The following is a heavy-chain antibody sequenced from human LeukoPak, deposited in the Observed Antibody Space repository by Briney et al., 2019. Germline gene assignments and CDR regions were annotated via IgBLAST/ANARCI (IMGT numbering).Heavy chain of an antibody. D-gene: IGHD3-9*01. Sequence: GGSLRLSCAASGFTFSSYAMHWVRQAPGKGLEWVAVISYDGSNKYYADSVKGRFTISRDNSKNTLYLQMNSLRAEDTAVYYCARDKGGGNVLRYFDWLPRAVHFDYWGQGTLVTVSS. CDR3: ARDKGGGNVLRYFDWLPRAVHFDY. V-gene: IGHV3-30*04. J-gene: IGHJ4*02. CDR2: ISYDGSNK. CDR1: GFTFSSYA.